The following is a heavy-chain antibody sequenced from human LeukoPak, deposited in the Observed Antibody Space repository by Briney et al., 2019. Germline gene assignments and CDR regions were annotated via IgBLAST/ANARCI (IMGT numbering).Heavy chain of an antibody. CDR1: GFTFDRFT. CDR2: ISSSSSYI. CDR3: ARWDYGDPVDY. V-gene: IGHV3-21*01. D-gene: IGHD4-17*01. Sequence: GGSLRLSCAASGFTFDRFTIHWVRQTPGKGLEWVSSISSSSSYIYYADSVKGRFTISRDNAKNSLYLQMNSLRAEDTAAYYCARWDYGDPVDYWGQGTLVTVSS. J-gene: IGHJ4*02.